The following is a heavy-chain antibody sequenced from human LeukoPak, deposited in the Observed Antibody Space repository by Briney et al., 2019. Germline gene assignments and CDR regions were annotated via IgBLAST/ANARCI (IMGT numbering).Heavy chain of an antibody. CDR1: GGSFSGYY. D-gene: IGHD3-9*01. J-gene: IGHJ5*02. Sequence: SETLSLTCAVYGGSFSGYYWSWIRQPPGKGLEWIGEINHSGSTNYNPSLKSRVTISVDTSKNQFSLKLSSVTAAGTAVYYCARGYFDWLLRTGANWFDPWGQGTLVTVSS. V-gene: IGHV4-34*01. CDR2: INHSGST. CDR3: ARGYFDWLLRTGANWFDP.